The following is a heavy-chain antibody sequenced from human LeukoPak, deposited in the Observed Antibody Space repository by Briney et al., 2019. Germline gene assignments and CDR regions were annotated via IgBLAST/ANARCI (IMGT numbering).Heavy chain of an antibody. CDR2: IYYSGST. D-gene: IGHD4-11*01. CDR3: ARAPKGMTTVRYYYYYYMDV. J-gene: IGHJ6*03. Sequence: SETLSLTCTVSSGSITSGGYYWNWIRQHPGKGLEWIGYIYYSGSTFYNPSLKSRVTMSVDTSKNQFSLKLSSVTAADTAVYYCARAPKGMTTVRYYYYYYMDVWGKGTTVTVSS. V-gene: IGHV4-31*03. CDR1: SGSITSGGYY.